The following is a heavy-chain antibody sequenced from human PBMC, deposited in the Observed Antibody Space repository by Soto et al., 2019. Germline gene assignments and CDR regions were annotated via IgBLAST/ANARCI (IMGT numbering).Heavy chain of an antibody. Sequence: QVLLVESGGGVVQPGRSLRLSCAASGFTFSSYGMHWVRQAPGKGLEWVAVIWYDGSNKYYADSVKGRFTISRDNSKNTLYLQMNSLRAEDTAVYYCARDRGDYGDQNWFDPWGQGTLVTVSS. CDR1: GFTFSSYG. V-gene: IGHV3-33*01. J-gene: IGHJ5*02. CDR2: IWYDGSNK. D-gene: IGHD4-17*01. CDR3: ARDRGDYGDQNWFDP.